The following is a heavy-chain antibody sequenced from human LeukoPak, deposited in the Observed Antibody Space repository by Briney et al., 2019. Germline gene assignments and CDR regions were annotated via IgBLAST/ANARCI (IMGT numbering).Heavy chain of an antibody. CDR3: AGEGSIAAAGEFDY. CDR2: IYSSGST. Sequence: SETLSLTCTVSGGSISSYYWSWIRQPAGKGLEWIGRIYSSGSTNYNPSLKSRVTMSVDTSKNQFSLKLSSVTAADTAVYYCAGEGSIAAAGEFDYWGQGTLVTVSS. CDR1: GGSISSYY. V-gene: IGHV4-4*07. J-gene: IGHJ4*02. D-gene: IGHD6-13*01.